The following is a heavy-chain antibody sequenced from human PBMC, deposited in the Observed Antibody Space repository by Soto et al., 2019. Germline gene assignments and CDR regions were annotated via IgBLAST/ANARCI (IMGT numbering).Heavy chain of an antibody. V-gene: IGHV3-21*01. D-gene: IGHD2-2*01. CDR2: ISSSSSYI. CDR1: GFTFSSYS. Sequence: PGGSLRLSCAASGFTFSSYSMNWVRQAPGKGLEWVSSISSSSSYIYYADSVKGRFTISRDNAKNSLYLQMNSLRAEDTAVYYCARGIVVVPAAMGFAFDIWGQGTMVTVSS. CDR3: ARGIVVVPAAMGFAFDI. J-gene: IGHJ3*02.